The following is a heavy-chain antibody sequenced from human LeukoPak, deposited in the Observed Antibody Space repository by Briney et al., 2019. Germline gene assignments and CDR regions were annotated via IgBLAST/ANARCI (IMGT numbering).Heavy chain of an antibody. D-gene: IGHD3-22*01. CDR1: GGSFSGYY. CDR2: INHRGLT. Sequence: KPSETLSLTCAVYGGSFSGYYWNWIRQSPGKGLEWIGEINHRGLTNYNPSLKSRVAISVDTYNSQFSLHLHSVTAADTAVYYCARGLEGTTHYDTSGSTHLDFWGRGSLVTVSS. CDR3: ARGLEGTTHYDTSGSTHLDF. V-gene: IGHV4-34*01. J-gene: IGHJ2*01.